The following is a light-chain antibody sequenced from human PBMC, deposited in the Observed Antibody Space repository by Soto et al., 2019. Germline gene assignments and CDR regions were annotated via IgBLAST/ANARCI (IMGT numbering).Light chain of an antibody. CDR3: QQYHTYPRT. CDR1: QRVGKY. CDR2: DIS. Sequence: DIQMTQSPSSLSVSVGDRVTINCRASQRVGKYLAWFQQKPGRAPESLIYDISTLQSGVPSKFSGSGSGTDFTLTINSLQPEDSATYYCQQYHTYPRTFGQGTRLEIK. V-gene: IGKV1-16*02. J-gene: IGKJ5*01.